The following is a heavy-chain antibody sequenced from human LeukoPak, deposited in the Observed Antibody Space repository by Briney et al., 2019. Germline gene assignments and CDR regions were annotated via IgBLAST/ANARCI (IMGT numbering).Heavy chain of an antibody. CDR1: GFAFSSYA. CDR2: ISYDGNNK. J-gene: IGHJ2*01. CDR3: ARDGYNEEDWFFDL. Sequence: PGGSLRLSCAASGFAFSSYAMSWVRQAPGKGLEWVAVISYDGNNKYYADSVKGRFTISRDNSKKTLYLQMNSLRAEDTAVYYCARDGYNEEDWFFDLWGRGILVTVSS. V-gene: IGHV3-30*19. D-gene: IGHD5-24*01.